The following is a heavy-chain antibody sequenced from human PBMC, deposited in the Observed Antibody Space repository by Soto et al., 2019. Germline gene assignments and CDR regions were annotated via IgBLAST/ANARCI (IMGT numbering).Heavy chain of an antibody. CDR2: INAGNGNT. D-gene: IGHD2-2*02. V-gene: IGHV1-3*01. CDR1: GYTFTSYA. CDR3: ANSFVVPAAIGY. J-gene: IGHJ4*02. Sequence: QVQLVQSGAEVKKPGASVKVSCKASGYTFTSYAMHWVRQAPGQRLEWMGWINAGNGNTKYSQKFQGRVTITRDTSASTAYMELSNLRSEDTAVYSWANSFVVPAAIGYWGQGTLVTVSS.